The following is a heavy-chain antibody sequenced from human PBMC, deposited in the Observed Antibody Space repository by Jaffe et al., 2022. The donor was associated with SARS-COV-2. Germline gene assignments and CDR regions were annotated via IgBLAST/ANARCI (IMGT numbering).Heavy chain of an antibody. J-gene: IGHJ5*02. CDR1: GYTLTELS. CDR3: ATVMIQWELRGEGFDP. CDR2: FDPEDGET. V-gene: IGHV1-24*01. Sequence: QVQLVQSGAEVKKPGASVKVSCKVSGYTLTELSMHWVRQAPGKGLEWMGGFDPEDGETIYAQKFQGRVTMTEDTSTDTAYMELSSLRSEDTAVYYCATVMIQWELRGEGFDPWGQGTLVTVSS. D-gene: IGHD1-26*01.